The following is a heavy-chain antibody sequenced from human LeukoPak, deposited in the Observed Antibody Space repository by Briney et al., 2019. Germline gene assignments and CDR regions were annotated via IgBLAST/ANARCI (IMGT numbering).Heavy chain of an antibody. CDR2: ISSSGSTI. J-gene: IGHJ3*02. V-gene: IGHV3-11*01. Sequence: GGSLRLSCAASGFTFSDYYMSWIRQAPGKGLEWVSYISSSGSTIYYADSVKGRFTISRDNAKNSLYLQMSSLRAEDTAVYYCARAYPPGYSYGYFRAFDIWGQGTMVTVSS. CDR1: GFTFSDYY. D-gene: IGHD5-18*01. CDR3: ARAYPPGYSYGYFRAFDI.